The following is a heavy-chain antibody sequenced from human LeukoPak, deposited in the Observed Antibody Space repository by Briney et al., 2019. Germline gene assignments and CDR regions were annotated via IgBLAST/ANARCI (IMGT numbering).Heavy chain of an antibody. CDR3: AKKSQYYDILTGPTNWFDP. D-gene: IGHD3-9*01. CDR1: GFPFSEYY. V-gene: IGHV3-11*01. Sequence: GGSLRLSCAASGFPFSEYYMTWIRQAPGKGLEWLSCISSSGSVIYYADSVKGRFTISRDNAKNSLYLQMNSLRAEDTAVYYCAKKSQYYDILTGPTNWFDPWGQGTLVTVSS. J-gene: IGHJ5*02. CDR2: ISSSGSVI.